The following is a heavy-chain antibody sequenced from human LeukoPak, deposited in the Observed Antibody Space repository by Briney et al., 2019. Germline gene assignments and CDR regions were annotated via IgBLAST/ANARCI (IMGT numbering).Heavy chain of an antibody. CDR1: GFTFSTYG. CDR2: SRNKDHRYST. D-gene: IGHD3-22*01. V-gene: IGHV3-72*01. CDR3: AKEMGSSGSTKYFFDN. J-gene: IGHJ4*02. Sequence: GGSLRLSCAASGFTFSTYGLHWVRQAAGKGLEWVGRSRNKDHRYSTEYAASVEGRFTISRDLSKNSLYLQMNSLRAEDTAVYYCAKEMGSSGSTKYFFDNWGQGALVTVSS.